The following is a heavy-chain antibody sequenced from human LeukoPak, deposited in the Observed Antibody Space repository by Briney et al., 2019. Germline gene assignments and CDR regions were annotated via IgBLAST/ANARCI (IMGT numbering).Heavy chain of an antibody. Sequence: PGGSLRLSCAASGFTFSSYSMNWVRQAPGKGLEWVSSISSSSSYIYYADSVKGRFTISRDNAKNSLYLQMNSLRAEDTALYHCARWGITMVRGDRQRMWTYGMDVWGQGTTVTVSS. J-gene: IGHJ6*02. CDR1: GFTFSSYS. CDR3: ARWGITMVRGDRQRMWTYGMDV. CDR2: ISSSSSYI. D-gene: IGHD3-10*01. V-gene: IGHV3-21*04.